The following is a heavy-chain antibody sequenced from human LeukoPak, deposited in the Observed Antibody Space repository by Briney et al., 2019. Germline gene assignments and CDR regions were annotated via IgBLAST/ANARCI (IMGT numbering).Heavy chain of an antibody. CDR1: GFTVSSNY. Sequence: GGSLSLPCAASGFTVSSNYMSWVRQAPGKGLEWVSVIYSGGSTYYADSVKGRFTISRDNSKNTLYLQMNSLRAEDTAVYYCAREASIAVAGTDHDAFDIWGQGTMVTVSS. D-gene: IGHD6-19*01. CDR3: AREASIAVAGTDHDAFDI. V-gene: IGHV3-53*01. CDR2: IYSGGST. J-gene: IGHJ3*02.